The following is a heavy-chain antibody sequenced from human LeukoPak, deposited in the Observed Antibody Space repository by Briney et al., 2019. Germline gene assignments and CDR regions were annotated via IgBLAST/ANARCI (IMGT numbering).Heavy chain of an antibody. D-gene: IGHD5-18*01. CDR1: GGSISSGSYY. CDR2: IYTSGST. V-gene: IGHV4-61*02. J-gene: IGHJ5*02. CDR3: ARYSYGYDWFDP. Sequence: SETLSFTCTVSGGSISSGSYYWSWIRQPAGKGLEWIGRIYTSGSTSYNPSLKSRVTISVDTSKNQFSLKLSSVTAADTAVCYCARYSYGYDWFDPRGQGTLVTVSS.